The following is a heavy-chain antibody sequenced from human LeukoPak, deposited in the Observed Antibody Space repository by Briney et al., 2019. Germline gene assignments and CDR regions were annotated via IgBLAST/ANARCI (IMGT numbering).Heavy chain of an antibody. CDR2: IKSKADGETI. J-gene: IGHJ4*02. V-gene: IGHV3-15*07. CDR1: GFTFTNAW. D-gene: IGHD1-20*01. CDR3: STLTSRGLSDS. Sequence: GGSLRLSCAASGFTFTNAWMNWVRQAPGKGPEWVGRIKSKADGETIDYAAPVKGRFTFSRDDSKNMLYLQMNSLKSEDTAVYYCSTLTSRGLSDSWGQGTLVTVSS.